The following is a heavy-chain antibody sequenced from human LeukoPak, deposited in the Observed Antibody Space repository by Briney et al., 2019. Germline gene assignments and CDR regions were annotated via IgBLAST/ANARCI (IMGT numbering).Heavy chain of an antibody. CDR2: INHSGST. V-gene: IGHV4-34*01. CDR3: ARATYYYDSSGYSSLSSFDY. J-gene: IGHJ4*02. Sequence: SETLSLTCAVYGGSFSGYYWSWIRQPPGKGLEWIGEINHSGSTNYNPSLKSRVSISVDTSKNQFSLKLSSVTAADTAVYYCARATYYYDSSGYSSLSSFDYWGQGTLVTVSS. CDR1: GGSFSGYY. D-gene: IGHD3-22*01.